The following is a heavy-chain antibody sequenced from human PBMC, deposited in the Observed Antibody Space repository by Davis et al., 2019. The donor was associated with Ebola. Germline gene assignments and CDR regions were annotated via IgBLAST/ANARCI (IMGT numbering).Heavy chain of an antibody. D-gene: IGHD6-13*01. J-gene: IGHJ6*02. Sequence: GESLKISCAASGFTFSSYWMHWVRQAPGKGLEWVAVISYDGSNKYYADSVKGRFTISRDNSKNTLYLQMNSLRAEDTAVYYCANVLMAAAGTAGRYYYYGMDVWGQGTTVTVSS. CDR2: ISYDGSNK. CDR3: ANVLMAAAGTAGRYYYYGMDV. V-gene: IGHV3-30*18. CDR1: GFTFSSYW.